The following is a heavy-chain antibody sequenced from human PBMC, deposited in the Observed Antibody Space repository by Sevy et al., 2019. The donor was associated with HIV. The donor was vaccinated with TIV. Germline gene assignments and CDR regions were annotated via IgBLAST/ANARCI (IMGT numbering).Heavy chain of an antibody. V-gene: IGHV4-59*13. CDR3: ARGLYGDYADYFDY. D-gene: IGHD4-17*01. J-gene: IGHJ4*02. CDR1: GGYISGYC. Sequence: SETLSLTCTVSGGYISGYCWTWIRQPPGKGLEWIGYMYHSGSTNYNPSLKSRVTISVDTSKNQFSLKLSSVTAADTAVYYFARGLYGDYADYFDYWGQGFLVTVSS. CDR2: MYHSGST.